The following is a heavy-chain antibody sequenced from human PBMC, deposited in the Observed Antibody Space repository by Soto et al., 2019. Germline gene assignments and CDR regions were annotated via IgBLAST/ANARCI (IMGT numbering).Heavy chain of an antibody. CDR1: GGSISSSSYY. D-gene: IGHD3-16*01. V-gene: IGHV4-39*01. CDR2: IYYSGST. Sequence: SETLSLTCTVSGGSISSSSYYWGWIRQPPGKGLEWIGSIYYSGSTYYNPSLKSRVTISVDTSKNQFSLKLSSVNAADTAVYYCAKHQTYFTFLGGAPGAGKMNVGAQGTRVTFSS. CDR3: AKHQTYFTFLGGAPGAGKMNV. J-gene: IGHJ6*02.